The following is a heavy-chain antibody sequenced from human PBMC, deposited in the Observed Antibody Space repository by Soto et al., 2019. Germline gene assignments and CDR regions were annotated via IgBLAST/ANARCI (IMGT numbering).Heavy chain of an antibody. CDR2: MNPNSGNT. J-gene: IGHJ5*02. Sequence: QVQLVQSGAEVKKPGSSVKVSCKASGGTFSSYAISWVRQAPGQGLEWMGWMNPNSGNTGYAQKFQGRVTMTRNTSISTAYMELSSLRSEDTAVNYCAPGVTIFGVVNNWFDPWGQGTLVTVSS. CDR3: APGVTIFGVVNNWFDP. D-gene: IGHD3-3*01. V-gene: IGHV1-8*02. CDR1: GGTFSSYA.